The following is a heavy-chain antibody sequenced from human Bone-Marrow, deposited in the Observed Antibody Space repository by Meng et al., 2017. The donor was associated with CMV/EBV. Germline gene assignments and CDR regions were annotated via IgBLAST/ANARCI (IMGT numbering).Heavy chain of an antibody. V-gene: IGHV1-69*05. D-gene: IGHD6-13*01. J-gene: IGHJ6*02. CDR2: IIPIFGTA. Sequence: SVKVSCKASGGTFSSYAISWVRQAPGQGLEWMGGIIPIFGTANYAQKFQGRVTITTDESTSTAYMELSSLRSEDTAVYYCARSLGIATVWMDYYYGMDVWGQGTTVTGSS. CDR3: ARSLGIATVWMDYYYGMDV. CDR1: GGTFSSYA.